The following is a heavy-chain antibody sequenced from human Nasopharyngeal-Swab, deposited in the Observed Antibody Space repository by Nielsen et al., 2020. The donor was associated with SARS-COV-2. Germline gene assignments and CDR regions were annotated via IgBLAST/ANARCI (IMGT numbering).Heavy chain of an antibody. V-gene: IGHV3-30*03. J-gene: IGHJ4*02. CDR1: GFTFNNYG. CDR3: ARRRPILHLGEFSSSFDS. D-gene: IGHD3-16*01. Sequence: GGSLRLSCAVSGFTFNNYGMHWVRQAPGKGLEWVALISYEGSLKYYADSVKGRFTISRDSSKNTVYLQMNSLRPEDTAVDYCARRRPILHLGEFSSSFDSWGQGTLVTVSS. CDR2: ISYEGSLK.